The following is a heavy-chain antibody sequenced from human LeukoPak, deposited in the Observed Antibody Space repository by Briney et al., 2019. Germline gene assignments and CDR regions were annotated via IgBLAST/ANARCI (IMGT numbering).Heavy chain of an antibody. D-gene: IGHD3-10*01. V-gene: IGHV3-30*02. Sequence: GGSLRLSCAASGFTFSSYGMHWVRQAPGKGLEWVAFIRYDGSNKYYADSVKGRFTISRDNSKNTLYLQMNSLRAEDTAVYYCAKDLYYGSGRGPDYWGQGTLVTVSS. CDR3: AKDLYYGSGRGPDY. CDR2: IRYDGSNK. CDR1: GFTFSSYG. J-gene: IGHJ4*02.